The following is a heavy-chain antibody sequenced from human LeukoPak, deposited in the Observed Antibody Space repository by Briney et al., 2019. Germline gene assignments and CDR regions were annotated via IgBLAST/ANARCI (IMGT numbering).Heavy chain of an antibody. V-gene: IGHV1-3*01. CDR2: INAGNGNT. Sequence: ASVKVSCKASGYTFTSYAMHWVRQAPGQRLEWMGWINAGNGNTKYSQKFQGRVTITRDTSASTAYMELSSLRSEDTAVYYCARVPRPYDSSGYVHNWGQGTLVTVSS. CDR3: ARVPRPYDSSGYVHN. J-gene: IGHJ4*02. D-gene: IGHD3-22*01. CDR1: GYTFTSYA.